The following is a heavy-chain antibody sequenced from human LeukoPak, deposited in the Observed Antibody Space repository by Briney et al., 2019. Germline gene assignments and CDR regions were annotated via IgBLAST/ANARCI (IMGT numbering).Heavy chain of an antibody. V-gene: IGHV4-59*01. CDR1: GGSISSYY. CDR2: IHFSGST. CDR3: ARGCMIPLGGGFDC. J-gene: IGHJ4*02. Sequence: PSETLSLTCTVSGGSISSYYWGWIRQSPGRGLEYIGFIHFSGSTNYNPSLESRVTISADTSTNHFSLTVNSVTTADTAVYYCARGCMIPLGGGFDCWGQGILVTASS. D-gene: IGHD3-16*01.